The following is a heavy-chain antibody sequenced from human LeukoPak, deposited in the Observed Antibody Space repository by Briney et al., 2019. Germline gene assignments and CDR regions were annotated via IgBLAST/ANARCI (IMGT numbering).Heavy chain of an antibody. CDR3: ASGYSSSRYYYYYYMDV. J-gene: IGHJ6*03. V-gene: IGHV1-69*13. Sequence: ASVKVSCKASGGTFSSYAISWVRQAPGQGLEWMGGIIPIFGTANYAQKFQGRVTITADESTSTAYMELSSLRSEDTAVYYCASGYSSSRYYYYYYMDVWGKGTTVTTSS. CDR2: IIPIFGTA. CDR1: GGTFSSYA. D-gene: IGHD6-13*01.